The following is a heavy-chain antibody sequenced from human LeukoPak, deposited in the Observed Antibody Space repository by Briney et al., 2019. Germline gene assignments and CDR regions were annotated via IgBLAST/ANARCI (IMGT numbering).Heavy chain of an antibody. CDR3: ARGRGSPYFDY. CDR2: IYYTGTT. J-gene: IGHJ4*02. V-gene: IGHV4-30-4*08. CDR1: GGSISSGDYS. D-gene: IGHD3-10*01. Sequence: PSETLSLTCTVSGGSISSGDYSWSWIRQPPGKGLEWIGYIYYTGTTYYNPSLKSRAFISADTSKNHFSLKLSSVTAADTAVYYCARGRGSPYFDYWGQGTLVTVSS.